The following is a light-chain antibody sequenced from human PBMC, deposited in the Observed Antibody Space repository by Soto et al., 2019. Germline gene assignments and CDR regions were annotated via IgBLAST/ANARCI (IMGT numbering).Light chain of an antibody. Sequence: QSVLTLPPSASGAPGQSVTISCTGTSSDVGYYNYVSWYQQHPGKAPKLMIYEVSKRPSGVPDRFSGSKSGNPASLTVSGLQAEDEADYYCSPHAASNAYVSGTGTKVTV. CDR2: EVS. J-gene: IGLJ1*01. V-gene: IGLV2-8*01. CDR1: SSDVGYYNY. CDR3: SPHAASNAYV.